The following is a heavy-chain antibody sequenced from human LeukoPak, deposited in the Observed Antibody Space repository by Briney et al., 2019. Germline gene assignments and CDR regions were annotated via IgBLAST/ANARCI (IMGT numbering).Heavy chain of an antibody. CDR2: INPNSGGT. V-gene: IGHV1-2*02. CDR3: AREIAAGGWRGFDY. J-gene: IGHJ4*02. Sequence: ASVKVSCKASGYTFTDYWMHWVRQAPGQGLEWMGWINPNSGGTKYAQKFRGRVTMTRDTSISTAYMELSSLRSDDTAVYYCAREIAAGGWRGFDYWGQGTLVTVSS. D-gene: IGHD6-13*01. CDR1: GYTFTDYW.